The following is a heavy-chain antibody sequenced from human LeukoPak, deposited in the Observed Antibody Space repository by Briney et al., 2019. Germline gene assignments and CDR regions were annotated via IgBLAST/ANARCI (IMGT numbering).Heavy chain of an antibody. V-gene: IGHV4-59*01. D-gene: IGHD1-26*01. CDR2: IYYSGST. CDR1: GGSISSYY. J-gene: IGHJ4*02. CDR3: ARDSGSYLLDY. Sequence: SETLSLTCTVSGGSISSYYWSWIRQPPGKGLGWIGYIYYSGSTNYNPSLKSRVTISVDTSKNQFSLKLSSVTAADTAVYYCARDSGSYLLDYWGQGTLVTVSS.